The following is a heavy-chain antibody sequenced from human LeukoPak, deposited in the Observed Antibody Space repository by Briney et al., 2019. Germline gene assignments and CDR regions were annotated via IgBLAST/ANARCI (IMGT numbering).Heavy chain of an antibody. D-gene: IGHD3-22*01. Sequence: GGSLRLSCAASGFTFSSYAMHWVRQAPGKGLEWVAVISYDGSKKYYADSVKGRFTISRDNSKNTLYLQMNSLRAEDTAVYYCARVKGSYYDSSGYYPWYYYGMDVWGQGTTVTVSS. J-gene: IGHJ6*02. CDR1: GFTFSSYA. V-gene: IGHV3-30-3*01. CDR2: ISYDGSKK. CDR3: ARVKGSYYDSSGYYPWYYYGMDV.